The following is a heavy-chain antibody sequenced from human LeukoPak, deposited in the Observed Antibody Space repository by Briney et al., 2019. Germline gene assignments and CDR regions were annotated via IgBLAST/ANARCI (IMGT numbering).Heavy chain of an antibody. CDR1: GFTFCSYA. CDR3: ANWAHTVTRGVGIDY. J-gene: IGHJ4*02. CDR2: ISGSGGST. Sequence: GGSLRLSCAASGFTFCSYAMSWVRQAPGKGLEWVSAISGSGGSTYYADSVKGRFTISRDNSKNTLYLQMNSLRAEATAVYYCANWAHTVTRGVGIDYWGQGTLVTVSS. V-gene: IGHV3-23*01. D-gene: IGHD4-17*01.